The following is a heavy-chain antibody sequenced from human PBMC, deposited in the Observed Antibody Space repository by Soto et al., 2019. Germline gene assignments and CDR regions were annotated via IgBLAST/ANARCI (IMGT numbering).Heavy chain of an antibody. CDR3: AKSLATGVADADY. CDR2: ISYDGSNE. V-gene: IGHV3-30*18. Sequence: QVQLVESGGGVVQPGRSLRLYCAASGFTFSSYGIHWVRQAPGKRLEGVALISYDGSNEYYAECVKGRFTIPRDNSKNTQYQQMNGLRAGDTAVFYCAKSLATGVADADYWGQGTLVTVSS. D-gene: IGHD6-19*01. J-gene: IGHJ4*02. CDR1: GFTFSSYG.